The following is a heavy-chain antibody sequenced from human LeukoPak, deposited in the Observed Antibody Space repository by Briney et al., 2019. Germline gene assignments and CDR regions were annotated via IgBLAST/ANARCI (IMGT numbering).Heavy chain of an antibody. Sequence: SETLSLTCTVSGGSISSYYWSWIRQPPGKGLEWIGYIYYSGSTNYNPSLKSRVTTSVDTSKNQFSLKLSSVTAADTAVYYCARLNPLNSSGWYFGAFDIWGQGTMVTVSS. V-gene: IGHV4-59*08. D-gene: IGHD6-19*01. CDR3: ARLNPLNSSGWYFGAFDI. CDR1: GGSISSYY. CDR2: IYYSGST. J-gene: IGHJ3*02.